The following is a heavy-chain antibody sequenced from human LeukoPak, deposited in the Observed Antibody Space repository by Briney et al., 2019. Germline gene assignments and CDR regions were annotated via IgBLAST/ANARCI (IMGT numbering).Heavy chain of an antibody. CDR1: GYSFTSSW. J-gene: IGHJ6*03. CDR3: ARQAGYSSSSDYYYYYYMDV. V-gene: IGHV5-51*01. CDR2: IYPGDSDT. Sequence: GESLKISCKGSGYSFTSSWIGWVRQMPGKGLEWMGIIYPGDSDTRYSPSFQGPVTISADKSISTAYLQWSSLKASDTAMYYCARQAGYSSSSDYYYYYYMDVWGKGTTVTVSS. D-gene: IGHD6-6*01.